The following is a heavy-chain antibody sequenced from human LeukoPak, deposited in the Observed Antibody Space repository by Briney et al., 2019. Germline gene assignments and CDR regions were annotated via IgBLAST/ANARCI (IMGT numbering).Heavy chain of an antibody. CDR3: ARVWFGELSPYFDY. D-gene: IGHD3-10*01. CDR1: GFTFSSNY. V-gene: IGHV3-53*01. CDR2: IYSGGST. J-gene: IGHJ4*02. Sequence: GGSLRLSCAASGFTFSSNYMSWVRQAPGKGLEWVSVIYSGGSTYYADSVKGRFTISRDNSKNTLYLQMNSLRAEDTAVYYCARVWFGELSPYFDYWGQGTLVTVSS.